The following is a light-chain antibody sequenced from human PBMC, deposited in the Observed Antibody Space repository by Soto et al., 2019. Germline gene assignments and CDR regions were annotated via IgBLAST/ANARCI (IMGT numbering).Light chain of an antibody. CDR2: DVS. CDR1: NSDIGNYDF. J-gene: IGLJ1*01. CDR3: SSYTSTSSFYV. V-gene: IGLV2-14*03. Sequence: QSALTPPASVSGSPGQSITISCTGANSDIGNYDFVSWYRQHPGEAPKVLIFDVSNRPSGTSNRFSGSKSGNTASLTIYGLQAEDEADYFCSSYTSTSSFYVFGTGTKVTVL.